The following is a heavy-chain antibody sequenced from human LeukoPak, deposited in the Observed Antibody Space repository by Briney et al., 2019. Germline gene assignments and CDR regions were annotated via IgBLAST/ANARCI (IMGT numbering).Heavy chain of an antibody. CDR2: IWYDGSNK. J-gene: IGHJ6*02. D-gene: IGHD2-2*01. V-gene: IGHV3-33*01. CDR3: ARGHCSSTSCSSLYYYYYGMDV. Sequence: PGGSLRLSCAASGFTFSSYGMHWVRQAPGKGLEWVAVIWYDGSNKYYADSVKGRFTISRDNSKNTLYLQMNSLRAEDTAVYYCARGHCSSTSCSSLYYYYYGMDVWGQGTTVTVSS. CDR1: GFTFSSYG.